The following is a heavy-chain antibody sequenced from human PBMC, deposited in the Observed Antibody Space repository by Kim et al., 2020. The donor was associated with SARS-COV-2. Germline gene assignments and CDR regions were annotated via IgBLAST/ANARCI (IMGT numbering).Heavy chain of an antibody. D-gene: IGHD2-15*01. V-gene: IGHV3-64*02. CDR2: INTNGDGT. CDR1: GFTFSNYA. Sequence: GGSLRLSCAASGFTFSNYAMYWVRQVPGKGLEYVAAINTNGDGTSYADSVKGRFTISRDNSKNTLHLQVGSLRADDMAVYYCARAEGYCSGGRCYRYFQYWGQGTLVTVSS. J-gene: IGHJ1*01. CDR3: ARAEGYCSGGRCYRYFQY.